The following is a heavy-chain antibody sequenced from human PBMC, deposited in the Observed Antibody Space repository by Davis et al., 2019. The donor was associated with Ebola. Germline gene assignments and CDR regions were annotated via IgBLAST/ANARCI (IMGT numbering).Heavy chain of an antibody. D-gene: IGHD3-9*01. V-gene: IGHV1-18*01. CDR3: ARLRYFDWLPTTDYGMDV. Sequence: ASVKVSCKASGYTFTSYGISWVRQAPGQGLEWMGWIGAYNGNTNYAQKFQGRVTITADESTSTAYMELRSLRSEDTAVYYCARLRYFDWLPTTDYGMDVWGQGTTVTVSS. CDR2: IGAYNGNT. J-gene: IGHJ6*02. CDR1: GYTFTSYG.